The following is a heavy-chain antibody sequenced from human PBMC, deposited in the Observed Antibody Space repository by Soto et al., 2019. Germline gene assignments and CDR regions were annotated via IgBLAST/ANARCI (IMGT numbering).Heavy chain of an antibody. D-gene: IGHD3-9*01. CDR2: INPNSGGT. CDR3: ARVRAGKYDILTGYLPIFDY. CDR1: GYTFTGYY. V-gene: IGHV1-2*02. Sequence: ASVKVSCKASGYTFTGYYMHWVRQAPGQGLEWMGWINPNSGGTNYAQKFQGRVTMTRDTSISTAYMELSRLRSDDTAVYYCARVRAGKYDILTGYLPIFDYWGQGTLVTVSS. J-gene: IGHJ4*02.